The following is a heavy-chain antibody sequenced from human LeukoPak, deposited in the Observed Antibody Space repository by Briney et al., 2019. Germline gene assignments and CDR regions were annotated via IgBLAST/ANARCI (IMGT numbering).Heavy chain of an antibody. Sequence: GGSLRLSCAASGFTFSSYSMNWVRQAPGKGLEWVSYISSSSSTIYYADSVKGRFTISRDNSKNTLYLQMNSLRAEDTAVYYCAKGQITYYYDSSGPYWGQGTLVTVSS. CDR2: ISSSSSTI. CDR3: AKGQITYYYDSSGPY. V-gene: IGHV3-48*01. D-gene: IGHD3-22*01. CDR1: GFTFSSYS. J-gene: IGHJ4*02.